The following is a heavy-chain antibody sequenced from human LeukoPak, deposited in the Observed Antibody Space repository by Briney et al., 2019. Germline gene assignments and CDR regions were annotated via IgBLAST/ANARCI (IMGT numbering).Heavy chain of an antibody. Sequence: SETLSLTCTVSGYSISSGYYWGWIRQPPGKGLEWTGSIDHSGSTYYNPSLKSRITISVDTSKNQFSLKLSSVTAADTAVYYCARGGYSNGSFDYWGQGTLVTVSS. J-gene: IGHJ4*02. CDR1: GYSISSGYY. CDR3: ARGGYSNGSFDY. D-gene: IGHD5-18*01. V-gene: IGHV4-38-2*02. CDR2: IDHSGST.